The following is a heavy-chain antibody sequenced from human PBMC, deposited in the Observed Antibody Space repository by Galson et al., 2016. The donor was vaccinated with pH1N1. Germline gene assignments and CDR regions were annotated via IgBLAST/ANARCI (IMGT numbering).Heavy chain of an antibody. CDR1: GGSISTYY. Sequence: ETLSLTCTVSGGSISTYYWSWIRQPPGKGLEWIGYIYYSGSTNYNPSLKSRVTISVDTSKNQFSLKLSSVTAADTAVYFCARVLWFGELGGWFDPWGQGTLVTVSS. D-gene: IGHD3-10*01. CDR2: IYYSGST. CDR3: ARVLWFGELGGWFDP. V-gene: IGHV4-59*01. J-gene: IGHJ5*02.